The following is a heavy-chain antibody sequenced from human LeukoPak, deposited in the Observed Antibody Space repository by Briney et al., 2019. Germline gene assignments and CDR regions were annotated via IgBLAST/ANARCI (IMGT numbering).Heavy chain of an antibody. CDR2: INPNSGGT. D-gene: IGHD4-23*01. CDR3: ASSPLRYGGNPLDY. J-gene: IGHJ4*02. V-gene: IGHV1-2*02. CDR1: GYTFTGYY. Sequence: GASVKVSCKASGYTFTGYYMHWVRQAPGQGLEWMGWINPNSGGTNYAQKFQGRVTMTRDTSISTAYMELSRLRSDDTAEYYCASSPLRYGGNPLDYWGQGTLVTVSS.